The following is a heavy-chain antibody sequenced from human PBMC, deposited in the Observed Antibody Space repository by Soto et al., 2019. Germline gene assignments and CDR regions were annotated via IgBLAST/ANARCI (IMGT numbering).Heavy chain of an antibody. CDR3: VKDFNKFALRDFSYSGMDV. Sequence: QVEVVESGGGVVQPGKSLRLSCAASGFSLSSYGVHWVRQAPGKGLEWVALISFDGTDKYYSDSVKGRFTISRDISGNTLDLQMNGLRAANTALYYCVKDFNKFALRDFSYSGMDVGGQGTAVIVSS. V-gene: IGHV3-30*18. CDR1: GFSLSSYG. D-gene: IGHD2-21*01. J-gene: IGHJ6*02. CDR2: ISFDGTDK.